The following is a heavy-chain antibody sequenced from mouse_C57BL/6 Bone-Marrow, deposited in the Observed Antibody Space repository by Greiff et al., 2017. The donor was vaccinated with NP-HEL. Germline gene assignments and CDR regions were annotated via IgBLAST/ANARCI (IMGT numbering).Heavy chain of an antibody. CDR3: ARLIYYYGSSHYAMDY. D-gene: IGHD1-1*01. V-gene: IGHV5-12*01. CDR1: GFTFSDYY. J-gene: IGHJ4*01. CDR2: ISNGGGST. Sequence: EVKVVESGGGLVQPGGSLKLSCAASGFTFSDYYMYWVRQTPEKRLEWVAYISNGGGSTYYPDTVKGRFTISRDNAKNTLYLQISRQKSEDTAMYYCARLIYYYGSSHYAMDYWGQGTSVTVSS.